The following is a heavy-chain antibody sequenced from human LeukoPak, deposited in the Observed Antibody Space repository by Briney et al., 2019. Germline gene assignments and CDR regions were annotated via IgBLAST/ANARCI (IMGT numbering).Heavy chain of an antibody. J-gene: IGHJ4*02. CDR2: ISHDGTTT. CDR3: VSRFDY. V-gene: IGHV3-30*03. CDR1: GLTFSDYS. Sequence: PGGSLRLSCEASGLTFSDYSLHWVRQAPDKGLEWVAAISHDGTTTYYADSVQGRFTISRDNSKNTLYLQMDSLRDEDTAVCYCVSRFDYWGQGTLVTVSS.